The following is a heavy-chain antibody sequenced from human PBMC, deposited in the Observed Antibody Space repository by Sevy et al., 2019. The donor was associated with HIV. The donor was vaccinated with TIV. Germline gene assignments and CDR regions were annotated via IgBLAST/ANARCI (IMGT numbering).Heavy chain of an antibody. CDR2: INPKNGGT. J-gene: IGHJ4*02. CDR3: ARDHPFTTTYDY. Sequence: ASVKVSCKTSGYTFNDYYIHWVRQAPGQGLEWLGWINPKNGGTKCAQNFQDRVTLTKDTSISTAYMELNRLTSDDTAVYYCARDHPFTTTYDYWGQGTLVTVSS. D-gene: IGHD3-22*01. CDR1: GYTFNDYY. V-gene: IGHV1-2*02.